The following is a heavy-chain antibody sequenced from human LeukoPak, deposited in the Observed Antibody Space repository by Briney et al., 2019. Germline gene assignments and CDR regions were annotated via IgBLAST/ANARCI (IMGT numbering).Heavy chain of an antibody. Sequence: ASVKDSCKASGYTFSGYYMHWVRPAPGQGLEWMGWINPNSGGTNYAQKSQGRVTMTRDTSISTAYMELIRLRSADTPVYYCARVGRAFTARSSFFDYWGQGTLVTVSS. D-gene: IGHD6-6*01. CDR3: ARVGRAFTARSSFFDY. V-gene: IGHV1-2*02. CDR1: GYTFSGYY. CDR2: INPNSGGT. J-gene: IGHJ4*02.